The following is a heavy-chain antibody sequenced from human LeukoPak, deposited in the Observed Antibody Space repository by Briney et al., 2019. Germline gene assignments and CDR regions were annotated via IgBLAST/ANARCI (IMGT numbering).Heavy chain of an antibody. D-gene: IGHD3-16*01. V-gene: IGHV3-23*01. CDR1: GFTFSSYV. CDR3: AKDGGYYFDY. Sequence: TGGSLRLSCAASGFTFSSYVMTWVRQAPGKGLEWVSAISGSGGRTFYADSVKGRFTISRDNSKNTLYLQMNSLRAEDTAVYYCAKDGGYYFDYWGQGTLVTVSS. J-gene: IGHJ4*02. CDR2: ISGSGGRT.